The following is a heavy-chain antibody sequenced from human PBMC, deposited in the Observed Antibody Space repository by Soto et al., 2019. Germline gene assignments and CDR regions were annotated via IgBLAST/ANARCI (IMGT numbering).Heavy chain of an antibody. CDR1: GFTFRNYD. CDR2: ISAAGDP. CDR3: ARTDRDFYGLDV. Sequence: EVQLVESGGGLVQPGGSLRLSCEASGFTFRNYDMHWVRQGTGKGLEWVSGISAAGDPDYADSVEGRFTISRENAQNSFFLQMISLRVVDTAVYYCARTDRDFYGLDVWGQGTTVIVSS. V-gene: IGHV3-13*05. J-gene: IGHJ6*02.